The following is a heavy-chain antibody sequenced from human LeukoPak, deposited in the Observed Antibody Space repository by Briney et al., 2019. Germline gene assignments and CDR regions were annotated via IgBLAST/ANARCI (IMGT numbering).Heavy chain of an antibody. D-gene: IGHD2-2*01. CDR1: GFTFSSYA. Sequence: GRSLRLSCAASGFTFSSYAMHWVRQAPGKGLEWVAVISYDGSNKYYADSVKGRYTISRDNSKNTLYLQMNSLRAEDTAVYYCARDAVYCSSTSCYAVPNDAFDIWGQGTMVTVSS. V-gene: IGHV3-30*14. CDR3: ARDAVYCSSTSCYAVPNDAFDI. CDR2: ISYDGSNK. J-gene: IGHJ3*02.